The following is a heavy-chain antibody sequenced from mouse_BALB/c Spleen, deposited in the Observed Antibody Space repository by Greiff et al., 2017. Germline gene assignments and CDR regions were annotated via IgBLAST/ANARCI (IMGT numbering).Heavy chain of an antibody. CDR2: ILPGSGST. J-gene: IGHJ3*01. D-gene: IGHD2-1*01. V-gene: IGHV1-9*01. CDR1: GYTFSSYW. Sequence: QVQLQQSGAELMKPGASVKISCKATGYTFSSYWIEWVKQRPGHGLEWIGEILPGSGSTNYNEKFKGKATFTADTSSNTAYMQLSSLTSEDSAVYYCASYGNLSYWGQGTLVTVSA. CDR3: ASYGNLSY.